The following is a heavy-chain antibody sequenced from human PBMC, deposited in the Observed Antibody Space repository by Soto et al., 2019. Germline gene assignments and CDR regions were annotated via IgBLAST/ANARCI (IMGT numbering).Heavy chain of an antibody. J-gene: IGHJ3*02. D-gene: IGHD5-12*01. V-gene: IGHV1-18*01. CDR1: GYPCTSYG. Sequence: QGQLLQSGDEVKTPGASVRVSCRASGYPCTSYGISWVRQAPGQGLEWVAWISAYNGKRDTAQKFQGRVTMTLDTSTDTAHMDLGDLTSADTAVYYCARGRIVASIHDAFDMWGQGTKVTVSS. CDR3: ARGRIVASIHDAFDM. CDR2: ISAYNGKR.